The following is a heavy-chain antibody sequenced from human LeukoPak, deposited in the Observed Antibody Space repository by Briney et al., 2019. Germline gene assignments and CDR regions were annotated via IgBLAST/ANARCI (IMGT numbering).Heavy chain of an antibody. CDR1: GFTFSDFW. CDR3: AKAPLRTIRVRWDCSGGSCYPNCGGDCYVFDY. J-gene: IGHJ4*02. V-gene: IGHV3-7*01. Sequence: PGGSLRLSCAASGFTFSDFWMTWARQSPGKGLEWVANIKQDGSEKYYVDSVRGRFTISRDNAKNSLYLQMNSLRAEDTAVYYCAKAPLRTIRVRWDCSGGSCYPNCGGDCYVFDYWGQGTLVTVSS. D-gene: IGHD2-15*01. CDR2: IKQDGSEK.